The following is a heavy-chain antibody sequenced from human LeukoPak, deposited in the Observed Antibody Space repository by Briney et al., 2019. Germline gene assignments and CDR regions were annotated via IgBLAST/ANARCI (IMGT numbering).Heavy chain of an antibody. V-gene: IGHV3-11*01. CDR2: ISTSGSTI. CDR3: ARDRSYYVSSNYYQRLDY. D-gene: IGHD3-22*01. J-gene: IGHJ4*02. Sequence: GGSLRLSCAASGFTFSDYYMSWIRQAPGKGLEWVSYISTSGSTIYYADSVKGRFTISRDNAKNSLYLQMNSLRAEDTAVYYCARDRSYYVSSNYYQRLDYWGQGTLVTVSS. CDR1: GFTFSDYY.